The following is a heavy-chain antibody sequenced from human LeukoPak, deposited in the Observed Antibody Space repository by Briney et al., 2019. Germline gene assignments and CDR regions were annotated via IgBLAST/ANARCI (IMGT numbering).Heavy chain of an antibody. V-gene: IGHV1-2*04. CDR2: INPNSGGT. D-gene: IGHD3-10*01. CDR3: ARGTMVRGVISRDMDV. J-gene: IGHJ6*02. CDR1: GYTFTGYY. Sequence: ASVKVSCKASGYTFTGYYMHWVRQAPGQGLEWMGWINPNSGGTNYAQKFQGWVTMTRDTSISTAYMELSRLRSDDTAVYYCARGTMVRGVISRDMDVWGQGTTVTVSS.